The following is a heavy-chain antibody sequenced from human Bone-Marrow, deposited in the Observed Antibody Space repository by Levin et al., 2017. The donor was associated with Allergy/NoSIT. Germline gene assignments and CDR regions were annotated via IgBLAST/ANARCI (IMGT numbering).Heavy chain of an antibody. Sequence: PSETLSLTCTVSRGSITSSSHYWGWVRQPPGKRLQWIGSIDLGGNTYYSPSLKSRVTISLDSSKNQFSLNLTSVTAADTAIYFCARDKGRIIITWGQGILVTVSS. J-gene: IGHJ4*02. CDR1: RGSITSSSHY. D-gene: IGHD3-10*01. CDR3: ARDKGRIIIT. CDR2: IDLGGNT. V-gene: IGHV4-39*07.